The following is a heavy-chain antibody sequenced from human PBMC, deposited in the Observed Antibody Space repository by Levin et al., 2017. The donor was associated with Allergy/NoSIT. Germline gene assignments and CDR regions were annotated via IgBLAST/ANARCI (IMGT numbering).Heavy chain of an antibody. CDR3: ARGSAYYYDSSGYYLGNYFDY. D-gene: IGHD3-22*01. V-gene: IGHV3-33*01. J-gene: IGHJ4*02. CDR2: IWYDGSNK. Sequence: GGSLRLSCAASGFTFSSYGMHWVRQAPGKGLEWVAVIWYDGSNKYYADSVKGRFTISRDNSKNTLYLQMNSLRAEDTAVYYCARGSAYYYDSSGYYLGNYFDYWGQGTLVTVSS. CDR1: GFTFSSYG.